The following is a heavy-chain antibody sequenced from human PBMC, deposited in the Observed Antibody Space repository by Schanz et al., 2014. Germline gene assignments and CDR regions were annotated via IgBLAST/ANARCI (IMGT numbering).Heavy chain of an antibody. CDR1: GFGFSSYS. CDR3: ARGGPAYYFDD. V-gene: IGHV3-48*01. Sequence: DVHLLESGAGLVQPGGSLRLSCAASGFGFSSYSMNWVRQAPGKGLEWVSYISGSSRTIYYADSMKGRFTVSRDNAENALYLQMNSLRAEDTAVYYCARGGPAYYFDDWGQGTLVTVSS. CDR2: ISGSSRTI. J-gene: IGHJ4*02.